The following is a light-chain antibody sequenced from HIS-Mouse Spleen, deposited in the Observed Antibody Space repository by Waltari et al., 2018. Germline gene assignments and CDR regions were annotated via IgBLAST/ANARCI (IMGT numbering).Light chain of an antibody. CDR2: GKN. V-gene: IGLV3-19*01. CDR3: NSRDSSGNHVV. CDR1: RLGRFH. J-gene: IGLJ2*01. Sequence: PALTQDPAVPLSWGQTARIQCQGKRLGRFHPACYQQKPGQAPVLVIYGKNNRPSGIPHRFSGSSSGNTASLTITGAQAEDEADYYCNSRDSSGNHVVFGGGTKLTVL.